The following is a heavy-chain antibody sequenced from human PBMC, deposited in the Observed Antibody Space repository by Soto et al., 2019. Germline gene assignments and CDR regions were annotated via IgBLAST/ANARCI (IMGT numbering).Heavy chain of an antibody. Sequence: QVQLVQSGAEVKKPGSSVKVSCKASGGTFSSYAISWVRQAPGQGLEWMGGIIPIFGTANYAQKFQGRVTITADEATSTASMELSSLRSEDTAVYYCARDLNPDYYDSSGYIFDYWGQGTLVTVSS. CDR2: IIPIFGTA. CDR1: GGTFSSYA. D-gene: IGHD3-22*01. V-gene: IGHV1-69*01. J-gene: IGHJ4*02. CDR3: ARDLNPDYYDSSGYIFDY.